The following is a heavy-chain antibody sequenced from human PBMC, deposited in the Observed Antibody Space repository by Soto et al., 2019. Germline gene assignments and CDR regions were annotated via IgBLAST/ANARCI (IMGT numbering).Heavy chain of an antibody. CDR3: ARDMLSAGGTGYFDY. J-gene: IGHJ4*02. V-gene: IGHV1-46*01. Sequence: ASVKVSCEASGYTFTSYYIHWVRQPLGQGLEWMGIINLSGDITSYAQKFQGRVSMTRDTSTSTVYMELSSLRSEDTALYYCARDMLSAGGTGYFDYWGQGTMVTVSA. CDR1: GYTFTSYY. D-gene: IGHD6-13*01. CDR2: INLSGDIT.